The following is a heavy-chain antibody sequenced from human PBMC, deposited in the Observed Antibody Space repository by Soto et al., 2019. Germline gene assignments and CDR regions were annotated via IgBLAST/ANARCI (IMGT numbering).Heavy chain of an antibody. D-gene: IGHD1-1*01. CDR3: AREALDGTTGFFDY. V-gene: IGHV3-13*01. Sequence: EVQLVESGGGLVQPGGSLRLSCAASGFTFSSYDMHWVRQATGKGLEWVSAIGTAGDTYYPGSVKGRFTISRENAKNSLYLQMNSLRAGDTAVYYCAREALDGTTGFFDYWGQGTLVTVSS. J-gene: IGHJ4*02. CDR1: GFTFSSYD. CDR2: IGTAGDT.